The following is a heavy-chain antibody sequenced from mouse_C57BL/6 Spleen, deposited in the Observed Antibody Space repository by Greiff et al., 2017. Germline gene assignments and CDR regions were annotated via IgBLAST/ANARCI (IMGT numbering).Heavy chain of an antibody. CDR3: ARWLLRTFDY. V-gene: IGHV1-50*01. D-gene: IGHD2-3*01. J-gene: IGHJ2*01. CDR2: IDPYDSYT. Sequence: QVQLQQPGAELVKPGASVKLSCKASGYTFTSYWMQWVKQRPGQGLEWIGEIDPYDSYTNYNQKFKGKATLTVDTSSSTAYMQLSSLTSEDYAVYYCARWLLRTFDYWGKGTTLTVSS. CDR1: GYTFTSYW.